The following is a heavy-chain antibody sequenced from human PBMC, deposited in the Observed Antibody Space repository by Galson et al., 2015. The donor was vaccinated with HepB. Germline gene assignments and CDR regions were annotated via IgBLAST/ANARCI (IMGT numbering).Heavy chain of an antibody. J-gene: IGHJ4*02. Sequence: SLRLSCAASGFTFSSYAMSWVRQAPGKGLEWVSAISGSGGSTYYADSVKGRFTISRDNPKNTLYLQMNSLRAEDTAVYYCAKPYDFWSGYSSVWGQGTLVTVSS. CDR2: ISGSGGST. D-gene: IGHD3-3*01. V-gene: IGHV3-23*01. CDR1: GFTFSSYA. CDR3: AKPYDFWSGYSSV.